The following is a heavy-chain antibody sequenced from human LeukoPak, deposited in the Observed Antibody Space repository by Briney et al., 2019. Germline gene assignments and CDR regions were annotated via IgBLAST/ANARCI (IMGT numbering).Heavy chain of an antibody. CDR2: IYHSGST. CDR1: GYSISSGYY. D-gene: IGHD3-3*01. Sequence: SETLSLTCAVSGYSISSGYYWGWIRQPPGKGLEWIGSIYHSGSTYYNPSLKSRVTISVDTSKNQFSLKLSSVTAADTAVYYCARAPSYDFWSGYFDYWGQGTLVTVSS. V-gene: IGHV4-38-2*01. CDR3: ARAPSYDFWSGYFDY. J-gene: IGHJ4*02.